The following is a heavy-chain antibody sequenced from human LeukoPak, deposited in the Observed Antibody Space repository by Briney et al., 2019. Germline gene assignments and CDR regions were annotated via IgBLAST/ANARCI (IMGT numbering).Heavy chain of an antibody. CDR3: AKDRSGYYTSSWRD. CDR2: ISGSGGST. CDR1: GFTFSSYA. Sequence: SGGSLRLXCAASGFTFSSYAMRWVRQTPGKGLEWVSAISGSGGSTYYADSVKGRFTISRDNSKNTLYLQMNSLRAEDTAVYYCAKDRSGYYTSSWRDWGQGTLVTVSS. J-gene: IGHJ4*02. D-gene: IGHD3-3*01. V-gene: IGHV3-23*01.